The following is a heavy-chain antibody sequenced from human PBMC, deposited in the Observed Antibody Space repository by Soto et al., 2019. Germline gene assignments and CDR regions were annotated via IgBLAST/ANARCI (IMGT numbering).Heavy chain of an antibody. Sequence: QVQLQESGPGLVKPSETLSLTCTVSGVSIITSYWSWIRQPPGKGPEWIGYIYYTGSTRYNPSLKCRVSISVDTSKSQFSLTLSSATAADTAVYYCATAELVSGIGYSYHDMDVWGKGTTVTVSS. CDR2: IYYTGST. CDR3: ATAELVSGIGYSYHDMDV. V-gene: IGHV4-59*01. CDR1: GVSIITSY. J-gene: IGHJ6*03. D-gene: IGHD1-26*01.